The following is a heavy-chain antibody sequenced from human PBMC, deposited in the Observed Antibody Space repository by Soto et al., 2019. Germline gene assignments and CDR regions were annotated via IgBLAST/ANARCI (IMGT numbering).Heavy chain of an antibody. J-gene: IGHJ6*03. D-gene: IGHD3-3*01. V-gene: IGHV3-11*01. CDR3: ARGHGLEWLFMPPREYYMDV. CDR2: ISSSGSTI. Sequence: GGSLRLSCAASGFTFSDYYMSWIRQAPGKGLEWVSYISSSGSTIYYADSVKGRFTISRDNAKNSLYLQMNSLRAEDTAVYYCARGHGLEWLFMPPREYYMDVWGKGTTVTVSS. CDR1: GFTFSDYY.